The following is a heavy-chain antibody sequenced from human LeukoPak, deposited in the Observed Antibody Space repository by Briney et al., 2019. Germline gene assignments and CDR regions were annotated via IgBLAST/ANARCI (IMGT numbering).Heavy chain of an antibody. CDR2: IQRDGSSP. CDR1: GFAYSGSS. CDR3: SRGHYGPDY. Sequence: GGSLRLSCTASGFAYSGSSMHWVRQAPGKGLEWVSGIQRDGSSPTYADSVKGRFTISRDNAKGSVYLQVDILRAEDTAVYYCSRGHYGPDYWGQGTLVTVSS. V-gene: IGHV3-74*01. J-gene: IGHJ4*02. D-gene: IGHD3-16*01.